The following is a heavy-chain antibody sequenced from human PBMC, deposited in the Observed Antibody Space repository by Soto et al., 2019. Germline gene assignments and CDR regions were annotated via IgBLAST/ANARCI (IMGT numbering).Heavy chain of an antibody. CDR3: ATHSFDNLSAGDS. J-gene: IGHJ4*02. CDR1: GFTLNLYW. Sequence: GGSLRLSCAASGFTLNLYWMAWVRQAPGKGLEWVANIKQDGSEKFYVDSVKGRFTISRDNAKNSVYLQMNSLRAEDTAVYYCATHSFDNLSAGDSWGQGTLVTVSS. CDR2: IKQDGSEK. D-gene: IGHD5-18*01. V-gene: IGHV3-7*01.